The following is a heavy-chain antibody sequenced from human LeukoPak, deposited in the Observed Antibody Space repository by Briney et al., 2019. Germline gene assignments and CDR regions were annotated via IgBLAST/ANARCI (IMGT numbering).Heavy chain of an antibody. V-gene: IGHV4-59*08. CDR2: ICYSGST. D-gene: IGHD6-13*01. CDR3: ARLGTAAGKYYGMDV. J-gene: IGHJ6*02. CDR1: GVSISGYY. Sequence: SETLSLTCTVFGVSISGYYWGWIRQPPGKGLEWIGYICYSGSTNYNPSLKTRVTISVDTSKNQSSLKLSSVTAADTAVYYCARLGTAAGKYYGMDVWGQGTTVTVSS.